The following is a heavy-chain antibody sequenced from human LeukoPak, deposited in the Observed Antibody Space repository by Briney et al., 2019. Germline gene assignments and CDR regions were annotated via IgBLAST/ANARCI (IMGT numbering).Heavy chain of an antibody. Sequence: GGSLRHSCAASGFSFSSYAMSWVRQAPGKGLEWVSGISGSGASAYYADSVKGRFTISRDNSKNTLYLQMNSLRAEDTAVYYCAKAKGGGPSCLDYWGQGTLVIVSS. V-gene: IGHV3-23*01. D-gene: IGHD3-16*01. CDR1: GFSFSSYA. J-gene: IGHJ4*02. CDR3: AKAKGGGPSCLDY. CDR2: ISGSGASA.